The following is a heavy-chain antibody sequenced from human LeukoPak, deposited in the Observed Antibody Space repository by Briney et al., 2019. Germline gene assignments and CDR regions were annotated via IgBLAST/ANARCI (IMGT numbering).Heavy chain of an antibody. Sequence: SETLSLTCTVSGGSISSYYWSWIRQPPGKGLEWIGYIYYSGSTNYNPSLKSRVTISVDTSKNQFSLKLSSVTAADTAVYYCARDLSVVGATVSWGQGTLVTVSS. D-gene: IGHD1-26*01. CDR2: IYYSGST. CDR3: ARDLSVVGATVS. V-gene: IGHV4-59*01. CDR1: GGSISSYY. J-gene: IGHJ4*02.